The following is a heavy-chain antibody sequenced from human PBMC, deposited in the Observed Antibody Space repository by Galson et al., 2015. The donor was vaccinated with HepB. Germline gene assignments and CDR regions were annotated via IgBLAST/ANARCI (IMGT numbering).Heavy chain of an antibody. CDR3: ARDQDYYDSSGPIYYFDY. CDR2: ISSSGSYI. D-gene: IGHD3-22*01. Sequence: SLRLSCAASGFIFSNYNMNWVRQTPGKGLEWVSSISSSGSYIYYADSVKGRFTISRDNAKNSLYLQMNSLRAEDTALYYCARDQDYYDSSGPIYYFDYWGQGTLVTVSS. J-gene: IGHJ4*02. V-gene: IGHV3-21*01. CDR1: GFIFSNYN.